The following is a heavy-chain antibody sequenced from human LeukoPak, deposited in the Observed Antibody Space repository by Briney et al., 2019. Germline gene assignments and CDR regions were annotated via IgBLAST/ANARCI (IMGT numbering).Heavy chain of an antibody. D-gene: IGHD3-22*01. CDR2: ISNSGTDT. CDR1: GFSFRDYY. CDR3: ARHYYDSRYPTSGYYMDV. Sequence: GGSLRLSCEGSGFSFRDYYMSWIRQTPGKGLEWVSYISNSGTDTNYADSVKGRFTITRDNAKNSLYLQMNSLRAEDTALYYCARHYYDSRYPTSGYYMDVWGKGTTVTVSS. J-gene: IGHJ6*03. V-gene: IGHV3-11*03.